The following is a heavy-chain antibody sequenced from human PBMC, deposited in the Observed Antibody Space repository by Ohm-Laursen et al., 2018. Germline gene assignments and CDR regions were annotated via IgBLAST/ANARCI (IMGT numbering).Heavy chain of an antibody. D-gene: IGHD4-17*01. CDR1: GDSISAHY. V-gene: IGHV4-59*11. CDR2: IHHTGYT. J-gene: IGHJ4*02. CDR3: ARDDGDYVYDY. Sequence: GTLSLTCSVSGDSISAHYWSWIRQPPGKGLEWIGYIHHTGYTTYNPSLKSRVTISLDTSKSQFSLRLSSVTAADTAVYYCARDDGDYVYDYWGQGTLVTVSS.